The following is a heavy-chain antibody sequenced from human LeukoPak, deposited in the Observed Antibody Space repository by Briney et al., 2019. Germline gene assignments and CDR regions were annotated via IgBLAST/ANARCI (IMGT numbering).Heavy chain of an antibody. CDR1: GYTFTNYG. V-gene: IGHV1-18*01. Sequence: GVSVKVSCKASGYTFTNYGISWVRQAPGQGLEWMGWISPYNGNTNYAQKLQGRVTMTADTSTTTAYMDLRGLRSDDTAVYYCARDRSSWLIDAFDIWGQGTMVTVSS. CDR2: ISPYNGNT. J-gene: IGHJ3*02. CDR3: ARDRSSWLIDAFDI. D-gene: IGHD6-13*01.